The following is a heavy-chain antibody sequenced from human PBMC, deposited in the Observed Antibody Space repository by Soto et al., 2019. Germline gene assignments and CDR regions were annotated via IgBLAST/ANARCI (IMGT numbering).Heavy chain of an antibody. Sequence: ASSVKVSCKASGGTFISYAISWVRRAPGQGLEWMGGIIPIFGTANYAQKFQGRVTITADKSTSTAYMELSSLRSEDTAVYYCARASGGYNNPYYYYYYGMDVWGQGTTVTVSS. CDR1: GGTFISYA. V-gene: IGHV1-69*06. D-gene: IGHD5-12*01. CDR2: IIPIFGTA. J-gene: IGHJ6*02. CDR3: ARASGGYNNPYYYYYYGMDV.